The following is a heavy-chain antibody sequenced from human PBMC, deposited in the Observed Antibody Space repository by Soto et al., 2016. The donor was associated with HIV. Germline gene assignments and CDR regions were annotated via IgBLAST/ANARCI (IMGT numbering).Heavy chain of an antibody. D-gene: IGHD3-9*01. J-gene: IGHJ4*02. Sequence: EVQLVESGGDMVQPGGSLRLSCAASGFTFSNYDMNWVRQAPGKGLQWVSYTSRSSSTIYYADSVKGRFTISRDNDQELTVSANEQPEESRTRAVYYCVRGPLAGLVTRPYYFDYVGQGTLVTVSS. CDR2: TSRSSSTI. CDR1: GFTFSNYD. V-gene: IGHV3-48*01. CDR3: VRGPLAGLVTRPYYFDY.